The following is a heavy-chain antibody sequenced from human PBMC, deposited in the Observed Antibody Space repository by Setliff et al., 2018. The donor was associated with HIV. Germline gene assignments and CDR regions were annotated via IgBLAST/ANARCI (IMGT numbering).Heavy chain of an antibody. V-gene: IGHV1-24*01. CDR3: TTDGSYDILTGPTPGAFDI. CDR1: GHTLTELS. CDR2: FDPEDAET. J-gene: IGHJ3*02. Sequence: ASVKVSCKVSGHTLTELSMHWVRQAPGKGLEWTGGFDPEDAETIYAQNFQGRVTMTEDTSTDTAYMELSSLRSEDTAFYYCTTDGSYDILTGPTPGAFDIWGQGTMVTVSS. D-gene: IGHD3-9*01.